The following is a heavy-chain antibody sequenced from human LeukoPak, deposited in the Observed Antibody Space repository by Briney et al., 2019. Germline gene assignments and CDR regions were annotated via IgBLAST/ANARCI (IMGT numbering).Heavy chain of an antibody. Sequence: GGSLRLSCAASGFTFSSYGMHWVRQAPGKGLVWVSRINRDGSSTSYADSVKGRFTISRDNAKNTLYPQMNSLRAEDTAVYYCARGGGYSYGSFDYWGQGTLVTVSS. D-gene: IGHD5-18*01. CDR2: INRDGSST. CDR3: ARGGGYSYGSFDY. CDR1: GFTFSSYG. J-gene: IGHJ4*02. V-gene: IGHV3-74*01.